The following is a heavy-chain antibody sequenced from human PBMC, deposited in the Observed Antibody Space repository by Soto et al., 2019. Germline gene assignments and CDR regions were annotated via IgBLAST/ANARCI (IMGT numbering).Heavy chain of an antibody. CDR1: GGSISSSIYY. J-gene: IGHJ3*02. Sequence: QLQLQESGPRLVKPSETLSLTCTVSGGSISSSIYYWGWIRQPPEMGLEWIGSIYYSGSTNCNPSLKSRITMSVDTSRNQFSLRLTSVTAADTAVYYCARHFDYPAAFDIWGQGTVVTVSS. CDR3: ARHFDYPAAFDI. V-gene: IGHV4-39*01. CDR2: IYYSGST. D-gene: IGHD4-17*01.